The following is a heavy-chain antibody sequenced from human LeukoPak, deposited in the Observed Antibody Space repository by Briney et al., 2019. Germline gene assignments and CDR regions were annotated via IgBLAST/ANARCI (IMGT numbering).Heavy chain of an antibody. Sequence: GGSLRLSCAASGFTFSNYWMSWVRQAPGKGLEWVANIKEDGSAKYYVDSVKGRFTISRDNAKNSVYLQMNSLRAEDTAIYYCARDPYSGNYGDYYYYYMDVWGKGTTVTISS. V-gene: IGHV3-7*01. CDR1: GFTFSNYW. D-gene: IGHD1-26*01. CDR3: ARDPYSGNYGDYYYYYMDV. CDR2: IKEDGSAK. J-gene: IGHJ6*03.